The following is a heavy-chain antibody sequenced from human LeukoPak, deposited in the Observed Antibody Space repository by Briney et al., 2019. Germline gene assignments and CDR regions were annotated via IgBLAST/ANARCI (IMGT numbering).Heavy chain of an antibody. Sequence: KASETLSLTCAVSGGSISSSNWWSWVRQPPGKGLEWIGEIYHSGSTNYNPSLKSRVTISVDKSKNQFSLKLSSVTAADTAVYYCARVGITMIVVVAPDAFDIWGQGTMVTVSS. J-gene: IGHJ3*02. CDR3: ARVGITMIVVVAPDAFDI. V-gene: IGHV4-4*02. CDR2: IYHSGST. CDR1: GGSISSSNW. D-gene: IGHD3-22*01.